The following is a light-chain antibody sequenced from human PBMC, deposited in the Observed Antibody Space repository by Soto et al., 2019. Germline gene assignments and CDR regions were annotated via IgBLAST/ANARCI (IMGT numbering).Light chain of an antibody. CDR2: DAS. V-gene: IGKV1-39*01. CDR1: QSISNH. Sequence: DIQMTQSPSSLSASVEDRVIITCRASQSISNHLNWYQQKPGKAPKLLIYDASNLETGVPSRFSGSGSGTDFTLTISSLQPEDFATYYCQQANSFPLTFGGGTKVDIK. J-gene: IGKJ4*01. CDR3: QQANSFPLT.